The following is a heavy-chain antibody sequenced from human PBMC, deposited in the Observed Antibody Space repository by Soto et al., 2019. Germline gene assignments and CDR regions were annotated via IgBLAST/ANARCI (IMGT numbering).Heavy chain of an antibody. V-gene: IGHV4-30-2*02. CDR2: IYHSGST. J-gene: IGHJ4*02. CDR3: ARMNYYDTSGYPFDY. D-gene: IGHD3-22*01. CDR1: GGSISSGGYS. Sequence: SETLSLTCAVSGGSISSGGYSWSWIRQPPGKGLEWIGYIYHSGSTYYKPSLKSRVTISVDRSKNQFSLKLNSVTAADTAVYYCARMNYYDTSGYPFDYWGQGTLVTVSS.